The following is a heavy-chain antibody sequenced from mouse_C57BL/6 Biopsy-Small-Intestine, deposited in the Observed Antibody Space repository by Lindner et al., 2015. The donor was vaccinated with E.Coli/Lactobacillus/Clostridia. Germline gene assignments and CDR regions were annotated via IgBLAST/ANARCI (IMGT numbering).Heavy chain of an antibody. CDR2: IYPGSGNT. D-gene: IGHD2-1*01. Sequence: VQLQESGAELVRPGASVKLSCKASGYTFTDYYINWVKQRPGQGLEWIARIYPGSGNTYYNEKFKGKATLTAEKSSSTAYMQLSSLTSEDSAVYFCARIYGNYFDYWGQGTTLTVSS. V-gene: IGHV1-76*01. CDR1: GYTFTDYY. J-gene: IGHJ2*01. CDR3: ARIYGNYFDY.